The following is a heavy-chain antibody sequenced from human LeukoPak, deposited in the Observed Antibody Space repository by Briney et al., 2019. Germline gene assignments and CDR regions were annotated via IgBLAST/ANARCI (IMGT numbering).Heavy chain of an antibody. D-gene: IGHD2-15*01. CDR2: ISAYNGDT. CDR3: ARDIVSGPPFDY. Sequence: ASLKVSCKASGYTFTSYGFSWVRQAPGQGLEWMGWISAYNGDTNYAQKVQGRVTMTTDTSTSTAYMELRSLRSDDTAIYYCARDIVSGPPFDYWGQGTLVTVSS. J-gene: IGHJ4*02. CDR1: GYTFTSYG. V-gene: IGHV1-18*01.